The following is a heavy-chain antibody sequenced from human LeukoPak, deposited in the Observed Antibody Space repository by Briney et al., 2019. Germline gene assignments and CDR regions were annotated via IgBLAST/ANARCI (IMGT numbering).Heavy chain of an antibody. CDR1: GFTFSSYE. Sequence: GGSLRLSCAASGFTFSSYEMNWVRQAPGKGLEWVSYISSSGSTIYYADSVRGRFTISRDNAKNSLYLQMDSPRAEDTAVYYCARAPYYYDSSGYYGYWGQGTLVTVSS. J-gene: IGHJ4*02. D-gene: IGHD3-22*01. CDR3: ARAPYYYDSSGYYGY. CDR2: ISSSGSTI. V-gene: IGHV3-48*03.